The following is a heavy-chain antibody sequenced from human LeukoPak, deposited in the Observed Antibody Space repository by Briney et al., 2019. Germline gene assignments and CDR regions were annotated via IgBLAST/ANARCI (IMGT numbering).Heavy chain of an antibody. CDR2: IYPGDSDT. CDR3: ARPREEGTAMGLRAFDI. CDR1: GYSFNSYW. D-gene: IGHD5-18*01. V-gene: IGHV5-51*01. Sequence: GESLKISCKGSGYSFNSYWIGWVRQMPGKGLEWMGIIYPGDSDTRYSPSFQGRVTISADKSISTAYLQWSSLKASDTAMYYCARPREEGTAMGLRAFDIWGQGTMVTVSS. J-gene: IGHJ3*02.